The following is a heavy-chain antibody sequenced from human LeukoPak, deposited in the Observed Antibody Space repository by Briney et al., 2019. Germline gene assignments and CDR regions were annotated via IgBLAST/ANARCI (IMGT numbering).Heavy chain of an antibody. V-gene: IGHV3-7*01. CDR2: INQDGSET. CDR1: GFSFNEYW. Sequence: GGSLRLSCAASGFSFNEYWMSWVRQAPGKGLEWVANINQDGSETYYADSVKGRFTISRDNSKNTLYLQMNSLRAEDTAVYYCAKDRHPARTDGYYFDYWGQGTLVTVSS. J-gene: IGHJ4*02. D-gene: IGHD1-14*01. CDR3: AKDRHPARTDGYYFDY.